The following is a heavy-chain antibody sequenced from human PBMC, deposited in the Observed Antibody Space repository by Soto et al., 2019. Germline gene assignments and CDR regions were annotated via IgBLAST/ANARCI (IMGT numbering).Heavy chain of an antibody. CDR1: GFTFSSYG. CDR3: AKPVAFYDSSGYYFSHAFDI. V-gene: IGHV3-30*18. CDR2: ISYGGSNK. D-gene: IGHD3-22*01. Sequence: QVQLVESGGGVVQPGRSLRLSCAASGFTFSSYGMHWVRQAPGKGLEWVAVISYGGSNKYYADSVKGRFTISRDNSKNTLYLQMNSLRAEDTAVYYCAKPVAFYDSSGYYFSHAFDIWGQGTMVTVSS. J-gene: IGHJ3*02.